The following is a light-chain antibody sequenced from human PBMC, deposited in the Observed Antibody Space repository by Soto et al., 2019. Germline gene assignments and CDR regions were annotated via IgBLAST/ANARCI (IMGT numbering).Light chain of an antibody. CDR2: EDS. J-gene: IGLJ1*01. V-gene: IGLV2-23*01. CDR1: SSDVGNYNL. CDR3: CSYAGSGTYV. Sequence: QSVLTQPASVSGSPGQSITISCTGTSSDVGNYNLVSWYQQHPGKAPKLMIYEDSKRPSGVSNRFSGSKSGSTASLTISGLQAEDEADYYCCSYAGSGTYVFGTGTRSPS.